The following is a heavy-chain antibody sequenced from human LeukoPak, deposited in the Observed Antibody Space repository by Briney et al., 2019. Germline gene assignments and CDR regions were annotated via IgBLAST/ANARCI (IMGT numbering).Heavy chain of an antibody. CDR2: INPNSGGT. Sequence: GASVKVSCKASGYTFTGYYMHWVRQAPGQGLEWMGWINPNSGGTNYAQKFQGRVTMTRDTSISTAYMELSRLRSDDTAVYYCAKEHCSSTSCYTGGDSWFDPWGQGTLVTVSS. CDR1: GYTFTGYY. J-gene: IGHJ5*02. V-gene: IGHV1-2*02. CDR3: AKEHCSSTSCYTGGDSWFDP. D-gene: IGHD2-2*02.